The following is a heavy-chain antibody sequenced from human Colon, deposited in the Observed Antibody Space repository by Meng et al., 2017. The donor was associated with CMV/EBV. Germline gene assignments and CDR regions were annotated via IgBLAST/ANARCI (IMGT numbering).Heavy chain of an antibody. CDR2: IYYNGSP. Sequence: SETLSLTCSVSGSSVNSDRFYWSWIRQPPGGGLEWIGYIYYNGSPKYNSSLKSRVTISLDTSKNQFSLEMTSVTAADTAMYYCARDHYDVNYFVYWGQGTLVTVSS. D-gene: IGHD3-16*01. CDR1: GSSVNSDRFY. J-gene: IGHJ4*02. CDR3: ARDHYDVNYFVY. V-gene: IGHV4-61*01.